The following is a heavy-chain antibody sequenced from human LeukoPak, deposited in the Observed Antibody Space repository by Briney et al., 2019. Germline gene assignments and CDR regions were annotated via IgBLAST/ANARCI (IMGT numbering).Heavy chain of an antibody. CDR2: ISYDGSNK. CDR1: GFTFSSYA. J-gene: IGHJ4*02. D-gene: IGHD6-13*01. Sequence: GGSLRLSCAASGFTFSSYAMHWVRQAPGKGLEWVAVISYDGSNKYYADSVKGRFTISRDNSKNTLYLQTNSLRAEDTAVYYCARVKGIAAAGPFDYWGQGTLVTVSS. CDR3: ARVKGIAAAGPFDY. V-gene: IGHV3-30-3*01.